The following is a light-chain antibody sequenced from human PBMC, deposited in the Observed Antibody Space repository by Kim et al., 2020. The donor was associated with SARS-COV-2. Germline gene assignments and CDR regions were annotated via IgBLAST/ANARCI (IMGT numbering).Light chain of an antibody. CDR3: AAWDDSLNGPA. J-gene: IGLJ2*01. Sequence: QSVLTQPPSASGTPGQRVTISCSGSGSNIGSSTVTWYQQLPGTAPKLLIYGDNQRPSGVPDRFSGSKSATSASLAITGLQSGDEADYYCAAWDDSLNGPAFGGGTQLTVL. CDR1: GSNIGSST. V-gene: IGLV1-44*01. CDR2: GDN.